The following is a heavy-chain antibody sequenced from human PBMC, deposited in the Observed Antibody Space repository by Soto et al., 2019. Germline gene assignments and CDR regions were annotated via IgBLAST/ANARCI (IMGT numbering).Heavy chain of an antibody. J-gene: IGHJ6*03. Sequence: SETLSLTCTVSGGSISSYYWSWIRQPPGKGLEWIGYIYYSGSTNYNPSLKSRVTISVDTSKNQFSLKLSSVTAADTAVYYCARLGDYDFWSGYYNYYYYYMDVWGKGTTVTVSS. D-gene: IGHD3-3*01. V-gene: IGHV4-59*08. CDR2: IYYSGST. CDR3: ARLGDYDFWSGYYNYYYYYMDV. CDR1: GGSISSYY.